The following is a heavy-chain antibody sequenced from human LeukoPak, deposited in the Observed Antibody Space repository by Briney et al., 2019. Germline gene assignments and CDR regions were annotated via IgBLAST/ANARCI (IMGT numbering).Heavy chain of an antibody. CDR1: GGSISSGDYY. J-gene: IGHJ6*02. CDR2: TYYSGST. CDR3: ARVTATTVTTSVYYYGMDV. V-gene: IGHV4-30-4*01. D-gene: IGHD4-17*01. Sequence: PSQTLSLTCTVSGGSISSGDYYWSWIRQPPGKGLEWIGYTYYSGSTYYNPSLKSRVTISVDTSKNQVSLKLSSVTAADTAVYYCARVTATTVTTSVYYYGMDVWGQGTTVTVSS.